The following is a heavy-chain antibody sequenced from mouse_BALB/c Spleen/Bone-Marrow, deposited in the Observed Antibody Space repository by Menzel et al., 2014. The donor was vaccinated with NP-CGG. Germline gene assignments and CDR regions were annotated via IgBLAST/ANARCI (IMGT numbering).Heavy chain of an antibody. CDR1: GYVFSNFR. D-gene: IGHD1-1*01. CDR2: IYPGDGDS. V-gene: IGHV1-82*01. J-gene: IGHJ1*01. Sequence: VQLQQSGPGLVKPGASVKISCKASGYVFSNFRMNWVKQRPGEGLEWIGRIYPGDGDSNYNGKFKGKATLTADNSSSTAYLQLSSLTSVNSAVYFYARRRAFITTVVDYFDVWGAGTTVTVSS. CDR3: ARRRAFITTVVDYFDV.